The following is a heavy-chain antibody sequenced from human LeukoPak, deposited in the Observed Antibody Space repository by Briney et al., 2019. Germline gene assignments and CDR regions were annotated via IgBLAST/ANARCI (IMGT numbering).Heavy chain of an antibody. Sequence: GGSLRLSCAASGFTFSSYWMHWVRQAPGKGLVWVSRINTDVSSTSYADSVKGRFTISRDNAKNTLYLQMNSLRADDTAVYYCARGDFWSGFSHMDVWGKGTTVTVSS. V-gene: IGHV3-74*01. CDR1: GFTFSSYW. CDR2: INTDVSST. D-gene: IGHD3-3*01. J-gene: IGHJ6*03. CDR3: ARGDFWSGFSHMDV.